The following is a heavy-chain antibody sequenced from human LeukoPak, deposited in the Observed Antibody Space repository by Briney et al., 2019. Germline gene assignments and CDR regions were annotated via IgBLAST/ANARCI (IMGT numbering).Heavy chain of an antibody. CDR3: AKDRGSAGHWFDP. V-gene: IGHV3-30*02. CDR2: IRYDGSNK. CDR1: GFTFSSYG. J-gene: IGHJ5*02. Sequence: PGGSLRLSCAASGFTFSSYGMHWVRQAPGKGLEWVAFIRYDGSNKYYADSVKGRFTISRDNSKNTLYLQMNSLRAEDTAVYYRAKDRGSAGHWFDPWGQGTLVTVSS.